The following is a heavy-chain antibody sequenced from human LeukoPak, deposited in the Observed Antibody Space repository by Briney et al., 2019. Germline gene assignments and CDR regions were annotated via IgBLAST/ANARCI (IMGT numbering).Heavy chain of an antibody. V-gene: IGHV4-59*03. CDR2: IYVSGYT. D-gene: IGHD1-14*01. Sequence: SETLSLTCTVSSGSISSYYWSWIRQPPGKGLECIGCIYVSGYTKYNPSLKGRVIMSVDTSKNQFSLNLSSVTAADTAVYYCAKSERNVGPFDYWGQGTLVAVSS. J-gene: IGHJ4*02. CDR1: SGSISSYY. CDR3: AKSERNVGPFDY.